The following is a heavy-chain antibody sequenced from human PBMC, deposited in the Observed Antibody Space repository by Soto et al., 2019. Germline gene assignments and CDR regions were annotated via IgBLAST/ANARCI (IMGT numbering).Heavy chain of an antibody. V-gene: IGHV1-69*01. D-gene: IGHD3-22*01. J-gene: IGHJ4*02. CDR2: IIPLFGTA. CDR1: GGTFNIYS. CDR3: ARGASTHYYDSSGYYKGPLDY. Sequence: QVQLVQSGADVKKPGSSVKVSCKASGGTFNIYSISWVRQAPGQGLEWMGGIIPLFGTAYYAQEFQGRVTITADESTSTAYMELSSLRSEATAVYFCARGASTHYYDSSGYYKGPLDYWGQGTLVTVSS.